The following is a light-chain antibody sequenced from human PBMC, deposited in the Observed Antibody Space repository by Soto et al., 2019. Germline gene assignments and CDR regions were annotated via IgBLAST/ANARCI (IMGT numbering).Light chain of an antibody. Sequence: IQLTQSPSSLSASVGDRVTITCRASQDISRFLAWYQQKPGKAPKLLIFAASTLQSGVPSRFSGSGSGTDFTLTISSLQPEDFATYYCQQTESYPSTFCGGTKVEIK. CDR3: QQTESYPST. CDR2: AAS. V-gene: IGKV1-9*01. J-gene: IGKJ4*01. CDR1: QDISRF.